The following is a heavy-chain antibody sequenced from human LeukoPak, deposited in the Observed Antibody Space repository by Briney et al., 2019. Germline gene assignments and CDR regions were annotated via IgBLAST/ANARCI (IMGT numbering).Heavy chain of an antibody. Sequence: GGSLRLSCAASGFTFSSYWMSWVRQAPGKGLEWVANIKQDGSEKYYVDSVKGRFTISRDNARNSLYLQMNSLRAEDTAVYYCARNYYDSSGYYSLCAFDIWGQGTMVTVSS. J-gene: IGHJ3*02. CDR1: GFTFSSYW. CDR2: IKQDGSEK. D-gene: IGHD3-22*01. V-gene: IGHV3-7*01. CDR3: ARNYYDSSGYYSLCAFDI.